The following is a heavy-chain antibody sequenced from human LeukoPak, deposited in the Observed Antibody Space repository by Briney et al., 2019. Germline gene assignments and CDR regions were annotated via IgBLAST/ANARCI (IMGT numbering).Heavy chain of an antibody. J-gene: IGHJ3*02. CDR2: ISYSGGT. V-gene: IGHV4-59*08. CDR1: GGSISRHY. Sequence: PSGTLSLTCSASGGSISRHYWSWIRQPPGKGLEWIGYISYSGGTRYNPSFQSRVTIPLGTSKTHFSLKLTSVTAADTAMYYCARLLNNDNAGDPDTFDMWGPGTMVTVSS. CDR3: ARLLNNDNAGDPDTFDM. D-gene: IGHD4-17*01.